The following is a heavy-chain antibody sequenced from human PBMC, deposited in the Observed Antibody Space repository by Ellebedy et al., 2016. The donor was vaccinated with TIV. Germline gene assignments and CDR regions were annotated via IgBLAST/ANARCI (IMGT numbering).Heavy chain of an antibody. CDR3: ARAGDYNLLSPAGGY. V-gene: IGHV3-7*02. J-gene: IGHJ4*02. CDR2: IKQDESEK. D-gene: IGHD4-17*01. Sequence: PGGSLRLSCAASGFTFSSYWMSWVRQAPGKGLEWVANIKQDESEKYYVDSVKGRFTVSRDNAKNSLYLQMDSLRANDTAVYYCARAGDYNLLSPAGGYWGQGTLVTVSS. CDR1: GFTFSSYW.